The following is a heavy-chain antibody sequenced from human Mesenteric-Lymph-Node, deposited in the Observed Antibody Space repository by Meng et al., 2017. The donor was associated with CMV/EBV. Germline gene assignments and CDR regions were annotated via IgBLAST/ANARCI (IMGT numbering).Heavy chain of an antibody. CDR1: GFTFSNYS. CDR3: ARGGPRLTTVATFDF. CDR2: ISGSSTTI. D-gene: IGHD4-11*01. V-gene: IGHV3-48*01. Sequence: GESLKISCAASGFTFSNYSMNWVRQTPGKGLEWVSYISGSSTTIYYADSVKGRFTISRDNSKNTLYLRMSSLRVEDTAVYYCARGGPRLTTVATFDFWGQGMLVTVSS. J-gene: IGHJ4*02.